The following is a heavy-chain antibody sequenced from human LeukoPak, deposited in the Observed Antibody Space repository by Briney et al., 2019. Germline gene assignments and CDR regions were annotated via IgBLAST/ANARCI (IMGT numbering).Heavy chain of an antibody. CDR2: INPNSGGT. CDR1: GYTFTGYY. CDR3: ARDLNYYDSSGYYQSPFDY. D-gene: IGHD3-22*01. V-gene: IGHV1-2*02. Sequence: ASVKVSCKASGYTFTGYYMHWVRQAPGQGPEWMGWINPNSGGTNYAQKFQGRVTMTRDTSISTAYMELSRLRSDDTAVYYCARDLNYYDSSGYYQSPFDYWGQGTLVTVSS. J-gene: IGHJ4*02.